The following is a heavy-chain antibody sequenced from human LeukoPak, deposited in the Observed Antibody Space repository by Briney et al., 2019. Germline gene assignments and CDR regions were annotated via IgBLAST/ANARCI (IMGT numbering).Heavy chain of an antibody. CDR2: IRSKAYGGTT. D-gene: IGHD3-22*01. CDR1: GFTFGDYA. J-gene: IGHJ4*02. Sequence: GGSLRLPCTASGFTFGDYAMSWVRQAPGKGLEWVGFIRSKAYGGTTEYAASVKGRFTISRDDSKSIAYLQMNSLKTEDTAVYYCTREEYYDSCGYSIDYWGQGTLVTVSS. CDR3: TREEYYDSCGYSIDY. V-gene: IGHV3-49*04.